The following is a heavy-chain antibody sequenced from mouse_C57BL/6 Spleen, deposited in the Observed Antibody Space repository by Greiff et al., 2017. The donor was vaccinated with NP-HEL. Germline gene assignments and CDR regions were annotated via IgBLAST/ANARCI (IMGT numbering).Heavy chain of an antibody. CDR3: ASVYYGSSSYYAMDY. J-gene: IGHJ4*01. V-gene: IGHV5-9*01. CDR2: ISGGGGNT. Sequence: EVKLVESGGGLVKPGGSLKLSCAASGFTFSSYTMSWVRQTPEKRLEWVATISGGGGNTYYPDSVKGRFTISRDNAKNTLYLQMSSLRSEDTALYYCASVYYGSSSYYAMDYWGQGTSVTVSS. CDR1: GFTFSSYT. D-gene: IGHD1-1*01.